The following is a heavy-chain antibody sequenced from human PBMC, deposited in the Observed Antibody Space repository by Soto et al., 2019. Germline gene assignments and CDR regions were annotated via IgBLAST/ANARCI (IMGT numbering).Heavy chain of an antibody. Sequence: GASVKVTCKASGLTLTSSAVQWVRQARGQRLEWIGWIVVGSGNTNYAQKFQGRVTMTTDTSTSTAYMELRSLRSDDTAVYYCARGKGYDFWSGYYSLPNGMDVWGQGTTVTVSS. V-gene: IGHV1-58*01. J-gene: IGHJ6*02. D-gene: IGHD3-3*01. CDR2: IVVGSGNT. CDR1: GLTLTSSA. CDR3: ARGKGYDFWSGYYSLPNGMDV.